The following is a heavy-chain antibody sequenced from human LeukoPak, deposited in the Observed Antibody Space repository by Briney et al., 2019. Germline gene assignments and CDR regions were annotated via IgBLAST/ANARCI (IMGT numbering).Heavy chain of an antibody. CDR2: IKNKSNCGTS. D-gene: IGHD6-19*01. CDR3: TTSPVHGIDY. Sequence: GGSLRLSCASSGFTLRNGWMNCVRGARGKGREGVVLIKNKSNCGTSDDAAPVKGRFPISRDDSENTVYLQMRSLRTEDTGMYYCTTSPVHGIDYWGQGIQVTVSS. CDR1: GFTLRNGW. V-gene: IGHV3-15*01. J-gene: IGHJ4*02.